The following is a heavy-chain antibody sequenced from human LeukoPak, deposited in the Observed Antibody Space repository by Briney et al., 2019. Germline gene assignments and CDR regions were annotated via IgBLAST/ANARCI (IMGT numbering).Heavy chain of an antibody. D-gene: IGHD4-17*01. V-gene: IGHV3-33*08. Sequence: GGSLRLSCAVSGLTFSSDAMSWVRQALGKGLEWVALIWYDGSKTNHADSVKGRFTISRDNSKNTLYLQMNSLRADDTAMYYCASMTTVTLDDAFDLWGQGTMVTVSS. CDR1: GLTFSSDA. CDR3: ASMTTVTLDDAFDL. CDR2: IWYDGSKT. J-gene: IGHJ3*01.